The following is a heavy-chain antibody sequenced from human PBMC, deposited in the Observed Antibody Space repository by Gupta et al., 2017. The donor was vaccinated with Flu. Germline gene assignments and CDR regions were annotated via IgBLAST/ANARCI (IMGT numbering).Heavy chain of an antibody. CDR1: GFPFSRYE. D-gene: IGHD6-6*01. CDR2: VFSSGSPI. CDR3: ARNTMKQLGGGNVFDI. V-gene: IGHV3-48*03. Sequence: EGQLVESGGGLVQTGGSLRLSCVASGFPFSRYEMNWVRQAPGQGLEWVAYVFSSGSPIYYADSVKGRFTISRDNAKNSLFLEMNSLRADDTAVYYCARNTMKQLGGGNVFDIWGQGTLVTVSS. J-gene: IGHJ3*02.